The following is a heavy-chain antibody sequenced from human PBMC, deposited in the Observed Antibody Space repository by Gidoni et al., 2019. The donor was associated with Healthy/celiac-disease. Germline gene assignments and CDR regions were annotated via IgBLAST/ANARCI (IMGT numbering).Heavy chain of an antibody. CDR3: ARGPDYYDSSGYFTWYDY. Sequence: QVQLQQWGAGLLKPSETLSLTCAVHGGSFSGYYWSWIRQPPGKGLEWIGEINHSGSTNYNPSLKSRVTISVDTSKNQFSLKLSSVTAADTAVYYCARGPDYYDSSGYFTWYDYWGQGTLVTVSS. CDR2: INHSGST. V-gene: IGHV4-34*01. J-gene: IGHJ4*02. D-gene: IGHD3-22*01. CDR1: GGSFSGYY.